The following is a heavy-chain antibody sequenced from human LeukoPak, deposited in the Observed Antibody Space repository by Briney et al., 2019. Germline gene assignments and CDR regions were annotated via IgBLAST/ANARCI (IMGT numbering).Heavy chain of an antibody. V-gene: IGHV4-4*07. Sequence: PSETLSLTCTVSGGSISSYYWSWIRQPAGKGLEWIGRIYTSGSTNYNPSLKSRVTMSVDTSKNQFSLKPSSVTAADTAVYYCAREMGIAVAGTRWFDPWGQGTLVTVSS. CDR2: IYTSGST. J-gene: IGHJ5*02. D-gene: IGHD6-19*01. CDR3: AREMGIAVAGTRWFDP. CDR1: GGSISSYY.